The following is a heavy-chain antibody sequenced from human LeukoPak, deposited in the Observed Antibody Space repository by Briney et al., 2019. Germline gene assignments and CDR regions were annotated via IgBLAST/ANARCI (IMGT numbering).Heavy chain of an antibody. CDR3: ARPRDILTGYFGGGFDI. CDR1: GYHFTSYW. Sequence: GGSLEISLKGSGYHFTSYWIGWVRPMSGKGLGGMGIIYPGDSDTRYSTSFQGQVTISADKSISTAYLEWSSVKASDSAMYYCARPRDILTGYFGGGFDIWGQGTMVTVSS. D-gene: IGHD3-9*01. V-gene: IGHV5-51*01. CDR2: IYPGDSDT. J-gene: IGHJ3*02.